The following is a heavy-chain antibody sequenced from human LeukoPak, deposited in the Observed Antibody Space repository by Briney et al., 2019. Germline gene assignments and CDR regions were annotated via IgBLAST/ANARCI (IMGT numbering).Heavy chain of an antibody. CDR1: GFTFSSYR. Sequence: SGGSLRLSCAASGFTFSSYRMSWVRQAPGKGLEWVANIKQDGSEKYYVDSVKGRFTISRDNAKNSLYLQMNSLRAEDTAVYYCARVGYDSSGYPDAFDIWGQGTMVTVSS. CDR3: ARVGYDSSGYPDAFDI. CDR2: IKQDGSEK. V-gene: IGHV3-7*01. J-gene: IGHJ3*02. D-gene: IGHD3-22*01.